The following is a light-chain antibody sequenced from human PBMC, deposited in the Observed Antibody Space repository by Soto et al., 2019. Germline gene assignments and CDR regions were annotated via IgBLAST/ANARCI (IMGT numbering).Light chain of an antibody. CDR3: QQFNSYPWT. CDR1: QSISIW. J-gene: IGKJ1*01. CDR2: DAS. V-gene: IGKV1-5*01. Sequence: DIQMTQSPSTLSASVGYRVTITCRASQSISIWLAWYRQKPGKAPEVLVWDASSLQRGVPSRFSGSGSGTELTLTISSLQPDDFATYYCQQFNSYPWTFGQGTKVDIK.